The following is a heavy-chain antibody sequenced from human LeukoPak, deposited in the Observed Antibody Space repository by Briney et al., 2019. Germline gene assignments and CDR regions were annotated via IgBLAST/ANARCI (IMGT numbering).Heavy chain of an antibody. J-gene: IGHJ4*02. CDR2: MSSSGVTT. CDR3: AKVGSSGWYYFDY. V-gene: IGHV3-23*01. CDR1: GFTFSDYN. D-gene: IGHD6-19*01. Sequence: GGSLRLSCAASGFTFSDYNMNWVRQAPGKGPEWVSAMSSSGVTTYYADSVKGRFTISRDNSKNTLYLQVNSLSPEDTAVYYCAKVGSSGWYYFDYWGQGTLVTVSS.